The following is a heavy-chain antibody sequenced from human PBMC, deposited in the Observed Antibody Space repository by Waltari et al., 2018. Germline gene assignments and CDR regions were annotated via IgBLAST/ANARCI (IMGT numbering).Heavy chain of an antibody. J-gene: IGHJ1*01. CDR3: ARELTVTTTAEYFQH. D-gene: IGHD4-17*01. CDR1: GYTFTDYY. V-gene: IGHV1-2*02. CDR2: INPKSGGT. Sequence: QVQLVQSGAEVKKPGASVKVSCKASGYTFTDYYMHWVRQAPGQGLEWMGWINPKSGGTKDAEKFQGRVTMTRDTSISTAYMDLSRLRSDDTAVYYCARELTVTTTAEYFQHWGQGTLITVSS.